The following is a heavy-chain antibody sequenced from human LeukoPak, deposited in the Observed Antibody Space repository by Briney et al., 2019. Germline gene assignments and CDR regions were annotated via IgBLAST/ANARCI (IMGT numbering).Heavy chain of an antibody. Sequence: GGTLRLSCAASGFTFSSYGMSWVRQAPGKGLEWVSAISGSGGSTYYADSVKGRFTISRDNSKNTLYLQMNSLRAEDTAVYYCAKDGPHYYGSGSYFFQHWGQGTLVTVSS. CDR3: AKDGPHYYGSGSYFFQH. J-gene: IGHJ1*01. D-gene: IGHD3-10*01. V-gene: IGHV3-23*01. CDR1: GFTFSSYG. CDR2: ISGSGGST.